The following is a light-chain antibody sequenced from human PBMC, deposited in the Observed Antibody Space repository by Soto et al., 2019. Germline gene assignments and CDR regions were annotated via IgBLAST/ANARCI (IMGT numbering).Light chain of an antibody. J-gene: IGKJ3*01. V-gene: IGKV3-11*01. Sequence: EIVLTQSPATLSLSPGERGTLSCRASQSISRFLAWYQQKPGQAPRLLIYDASNRATGIPARFSGSGSGTDFTLTISSLEPEDFAVYVCQQRRHWPPTFGPGTTVDI. CDR2: DAS. CDR3: QQRRHWPPT. CDR1: QSISRF.